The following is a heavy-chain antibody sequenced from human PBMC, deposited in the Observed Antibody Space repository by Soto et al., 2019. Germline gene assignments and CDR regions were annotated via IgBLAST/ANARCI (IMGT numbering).Heavy chain of an antibody. J-gene: IGHJ3*02. D-gene: IGHD5-12*01. CDR1: GGTFSSYT. V-gene: IGHV1-69*08. CDR2: IIPILGIA. Sequence: QVQLVQSGAEVKKPGSSVKVSCKASGGTFSSYTISCVRQAPGQGLEWMGRIIPILGIANYAQKFQGRGTITADKSTSTAYMELSSLRSEDTAVYYCARDRSGYDGVGAFDIWGQGTMVTVSS. CDR3: ARDRSGYDGVGAFDI.